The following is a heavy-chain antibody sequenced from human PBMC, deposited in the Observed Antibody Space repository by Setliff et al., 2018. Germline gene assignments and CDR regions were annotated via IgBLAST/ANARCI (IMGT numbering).Heavy chain of an antibody. CDR2: VYYSGAA. CDR1: GGSISYNY. J-gene: IGHJ6*03. CDR3: ARAISGWYSAYYYYMDV. Sequence: SETLSLTCTVSGGSISYNYWSWIRQPAGKGLEWIGHVYYSGAANYNPSLKSRVTISLDTSKNQFSLNLSSVAATDTAVYYCARAISGWYSAYYYYMDVWGKGTTVTVSS. D-gene: IGHD6-19*01. V-gene: IGHV4-59*08.